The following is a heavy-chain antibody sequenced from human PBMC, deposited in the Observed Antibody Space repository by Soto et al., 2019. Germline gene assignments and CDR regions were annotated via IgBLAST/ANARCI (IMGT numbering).Heavy chain of an antibody. V-gene: IGHV1-69*13. CDR1: GGTFSSYA. CDR2: IIPIFGTA. D-gene: IGHD3-22*01. J-gene: IGHJ3*02. CDR3: ARDYYDSSGYYSPDAFDI. Sequence: SVKVSCEASGGTFSSYAISWVRQAPVQGLEWMGGIIPIFGTANYAQKFQGRVTITADESTSTAYMELSSLRSEDTAVYYCARDYYDSSGYYSPDAFDIWGQGTMVTVSS.